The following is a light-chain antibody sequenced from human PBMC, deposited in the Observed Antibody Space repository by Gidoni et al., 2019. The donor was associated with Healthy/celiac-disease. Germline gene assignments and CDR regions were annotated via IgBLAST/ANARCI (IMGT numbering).Light chain of an antibody. V-gene: IGKV1-9*01. J-gene: IGKJ5*01. CDR3: QQRNRYPRRIT. CDR1: QGIRLY. CDR2: AAS. Sequence: IQLTQSPSSLPASVGDRVTITCRASQGIRLYLAWYQQKPGKAPKLLIYAASTLQSGVPSRFSGSGSGTDFTLTISSLQPEDFGSYYCQQRNRYPRRITFGQGTRLEIK.